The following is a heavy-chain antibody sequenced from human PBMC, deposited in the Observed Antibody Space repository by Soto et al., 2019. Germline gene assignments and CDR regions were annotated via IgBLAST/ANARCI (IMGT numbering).Heavy chain of an antibody. D-gene: IGHD4-17*01. Sequence: GGSLRLSCAASGFIFSDYEINWVRQAPGKGLEWVSYISGSGLTIYYADSVKGRFTISRDNAKNSLYLQMNSLRAEDTAVYYCARSYGDYGWGQGTLVTVSS. CDR1: GFIFSDYE. CDR3: ARSYGDYG. J-gene: IGHJ4*02. V-gene: IGHV3-48*03. CDR2: ISGSGLTI.